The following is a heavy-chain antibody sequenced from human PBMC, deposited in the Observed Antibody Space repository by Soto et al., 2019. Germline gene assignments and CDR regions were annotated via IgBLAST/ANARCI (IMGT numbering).Heavy chain of an antibody. CDR1: GYTFTSYG. CDR3: ARFRGRIVGATTPLESDY. CDR2: ISAYNGNT. J-gene: IGHJ4*02. V-gene: IGHV1-18*01. Sequence: QVQLMQSGAEVKKPGASVKVSCKASGYTFTSYGISWVRQAPGQGLEWMGWISAYNGNTNYAQKLQGRVTMTTDTSTSTAYMELRSLRSDDTAVYYCARFRGRIVGATTPLESDYWGQGTLVTVSS. D-gene: IGHD1-26*01.